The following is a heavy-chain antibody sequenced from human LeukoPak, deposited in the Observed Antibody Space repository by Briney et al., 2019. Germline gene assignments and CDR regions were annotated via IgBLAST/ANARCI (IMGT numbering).Heavy chain of an antibody. D-gene: IGHD3-22*01. Sequence: SQTVSLTCTVSGGSISSGGYYWSWIRQHPGKGLEWIGYIYYSGSTYYNPSLKSRVTISVDTSKNQFSLKLSSVTAADTAVYYCARVKTYYYDSSGYYLGYWGQGTLVTVSS. V-gene: IGHV4-31*03. J-gene: IGHJ4*02. CDR2: IYYSGST. CDR3: ARVKTYYYDSSGYYLGY. CDR1: GGSISSGGYY.